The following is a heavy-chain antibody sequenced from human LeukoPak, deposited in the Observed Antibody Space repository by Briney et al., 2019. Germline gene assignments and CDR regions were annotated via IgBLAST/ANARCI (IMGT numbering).Heavy chain of an antibody. D-gene: IGHD2-8*01. J-gene: IGHJ6*03. V-gene: IGHV5-51*01. CDR3: ARAHTMDV. CDR2: IYPSDSDT. CDR1: GYSFITYW. Sequence: GESLQIFSYASGYSFITYWIAWLRRQPAKGLEWMGIIYPSDSDTKYSPSFQGQVTISVDKSVRTAYLQWSSLKASDTAMYYCARAHTMDVWGKGTTVTVSS.